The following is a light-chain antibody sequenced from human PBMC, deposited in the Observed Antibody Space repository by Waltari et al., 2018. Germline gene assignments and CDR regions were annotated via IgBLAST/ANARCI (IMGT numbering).Light chain of an antibody. J-gene: IGKJ1*01. Sequence: EIVLTQSPGTLSVSPGERATLSCRASENISKYLTWYQQKPGQAPRLLIYAASTRATGIPDRFSGSGFGTDFSLTISSLEPEDFAVYYCQHHVRLPVTFGQGTKVEIK. CDR2: AAS. CDR3: QHHVRLPVT. CDR1: ENISKY. V-gene: IGKV3-20*01.